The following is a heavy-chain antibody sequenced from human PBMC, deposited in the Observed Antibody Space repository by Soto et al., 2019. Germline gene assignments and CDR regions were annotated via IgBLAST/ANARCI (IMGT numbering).Heavy chain of an antibody. Sequence: GGSLRLSCAASGFTVSSNYMSWVRQAPGKGLEWVSVIYSGGSTYYADSVKGRYTISRDNSKNTLYLQMNSLRAEDTAVYYCARDRGVTPFDYWGQGTLVTVSS. CDR3: ARDRGVTPFDY. J-gene: IGHJ4*02. D-gene: IGHD2-21*02. CDR2: IYSGGST. V-gene: IGHV3-66*01. CDR1: GFTVSSNY.